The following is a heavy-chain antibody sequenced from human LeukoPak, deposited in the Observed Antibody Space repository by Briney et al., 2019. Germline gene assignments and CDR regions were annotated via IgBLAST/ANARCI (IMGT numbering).Heavy chain of an antibody. CDR2: IYYSGST. V-gene: IGHV4-31*03. CDR3: ARVVYDLPHIADY. J-gene: IGHJ4*02. D-gene: IGHD5/OR15-5a*01. CDR1: GGSISSGGYY. Sequence: SQTLSLTCTVSGGSISSGGYYWSWIRQHPGKGLEWIGYIYYSGSTYYNPSLKSRVTISVVTSKNQFSLKLSSVTAADTAVYYCARVVYDLPHIADYWGQGTLVTVSS.